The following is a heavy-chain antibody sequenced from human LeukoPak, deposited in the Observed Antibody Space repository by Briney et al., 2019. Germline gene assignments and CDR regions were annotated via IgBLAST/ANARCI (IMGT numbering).Heavy chain of an antibody. CDR2: ISSSGNTI. Sequence: GGSLRLSCAASGFTFSDYYMSWIRQAPGKGLEWVSYISSSGNTIYYADSVKGRFTISRDNAKNSLYLQMNSLRAEDTAAYYCARDWEWLRLLTTPYYLDYWGQGTLVTVSS. J-gene: IGHJ4*02. CDR1: GFTFSDYY. CDR3: ARDWEWLRLLTTPYYLDY. D-gene: IGHD5-12*01. V-gene: IGHV3-11*01.